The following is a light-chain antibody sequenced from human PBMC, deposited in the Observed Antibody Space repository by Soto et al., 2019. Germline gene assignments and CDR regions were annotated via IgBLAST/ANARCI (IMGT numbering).Light chain of an antibody. Sequence: QSALTQPASVSGSLGQSITISCTGTTSDVGGYNYVSWYQQHPGKAPILMIYEVTNRHSGVSNRFSGSKSGNTASLTISGLQVEDEAEYYCGSYTGSITYVFGTGTQLTVL. J-gene: IGLJ1*01. V-gene: IGLV2-14*01. CDR3: GSYTGSITYV. CDR1: TSDVGGYNY. CDR2: EVT.